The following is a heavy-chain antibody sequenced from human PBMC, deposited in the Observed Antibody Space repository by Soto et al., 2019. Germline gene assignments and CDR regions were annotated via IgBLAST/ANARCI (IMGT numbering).Heavy chain of an antibody. CDR3: ARSSVSAYWFGP. CDR1: GYTFTSYG. D-gene: IGHD3-3*02. J-gene: IGHJ5*02. V-gene: IGHV1-18*01. Sequence: QVQLVQTGAEVKKPGASVKVSCRASGYTFTSYGISWVRQAAGQGLEWMGWNSAYNGNTNYAQKLQGRVTMTTDRSTSTAYMELRSLTSDDTAVYYCARSSVSAYWFGPWGQGTLVTVSS. CDR2: NSAYNGNT.